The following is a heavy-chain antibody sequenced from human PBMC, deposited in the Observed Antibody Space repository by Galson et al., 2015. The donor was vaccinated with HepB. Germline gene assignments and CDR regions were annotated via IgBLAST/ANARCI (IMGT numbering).Heavy chain of an antibody. Sequence: LRLSCAASGFTFSSYSMNWVRQAPGKGLEWVSSISSSSSYIYYADSVKGRFTISRDNAKNSLYLQMNSLRAEDTAVYYCARDVEAAAAQYYFDYWGQGTLVTVSS. D-gene: IGHD6-13*01. CDR1: GFTFSSYS. CDR3: ARDVEAAAAQYYFDY. CDR2: ISSSSSYI. V-gene: IGHV3-21*01. J-gene: IGHJ4*02.